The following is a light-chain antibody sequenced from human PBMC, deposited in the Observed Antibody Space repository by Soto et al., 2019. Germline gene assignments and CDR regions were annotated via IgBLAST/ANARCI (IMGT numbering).Light chain of an antibody. CDR1: QSLDNY. CDR3: QQRRGWQFT. J-gene: IGKJ5*01. V-gene: IGKV3-11*01. CDR2: DAS. Sequence: EIVLTQSPATLSLSPGEGASLSCRASQSLDNYLAWYQQKPGQAPRLLIYDASNRATGISARFSGRGSGTDFTLTISRLEPEDFAVYYCQQRRGWQFTFGQGTRLEIK.